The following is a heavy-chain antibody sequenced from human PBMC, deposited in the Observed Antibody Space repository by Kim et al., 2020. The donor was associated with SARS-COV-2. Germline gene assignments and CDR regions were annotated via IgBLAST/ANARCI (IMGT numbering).Heavy chain of an antibody. Sequence: GGSLRLSCAASGFTFSSYAMSWVRQAPGKGLEWVSAISGSGGSTYYADSVKGRFTISRDNSKNTLYLQMNSLRAEDTAVYYCAKMATTRVFDYYGMDVWGQWTTVTVSS. D-gene: IGHD4-17*01. J-gene: IGHJ6*02. CDR3: AKMATTRVFDYYGMDV. V-gene: IGHV3-23*01. CDR1: GFTFSSYA. CDR2: ISGSGGST.